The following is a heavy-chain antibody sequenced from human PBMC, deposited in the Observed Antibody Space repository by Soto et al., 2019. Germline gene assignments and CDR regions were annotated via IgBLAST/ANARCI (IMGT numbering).Heavy chain of an antibody. CDR2: IYYSGST. J-gene: IGHJ6*03. Sequence: SETLCVTCTVAGGSISSYDWSWIRQTTGKGLEWIGYIYYSGSTNYNPSLKSRVTISVNTSKNQFSLKLSSVTAADTAVYYCARQEGSGYPVPAYYYYMDVWGKGTTVTVSS. CDR3: ARQEGSGYPVPAYYYYMDV. CDR1: GGSISSYD. V-gene: IGHV4-59*08. D-gene: IGHD5-12*01.